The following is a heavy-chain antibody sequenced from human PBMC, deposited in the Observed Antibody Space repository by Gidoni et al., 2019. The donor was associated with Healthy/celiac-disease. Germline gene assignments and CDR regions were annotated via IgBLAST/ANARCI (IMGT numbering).Heavy chain of an antibody. V-gene: IGHV3-7*01. Sequence: EVQLVESGGGLVQPGGSLRLSCAASGFTCSSYWMSGVRQAPGKGLEWVANIKQDGSEKSYVDSVKGRFTISRDNAKNSLYLQMNSLRAEDTAVYYCARVRGGDCFNDYWGQGTLVTVSS. J-gene: IGHJ4*02. CDR1: GFTCSSYW. D-gene: IGHD2-21*02. CDR3: ARVRGGDCFNDY. CDR2: IKQDGSEK.